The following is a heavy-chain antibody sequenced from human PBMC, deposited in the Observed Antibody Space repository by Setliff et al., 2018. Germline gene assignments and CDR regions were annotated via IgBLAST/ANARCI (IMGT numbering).Heavy chain of an antibody. CDR3: ARESGSPRYMDV. V-gene: IGHV1-69*13. D-gene: IGHD3-3*01. Sequence: SVKVSCKASGGTFNNYAISWVRQAPGQGLKWMGGIIPIFGTTKYAQKFQGRVTITADEPTSTAYMELSSLRSEDTAVYYCARESGSPRYMDVWGNGTTVTVSS. CDR2: IIPIFGTT. J-gene: IGHJ6*03. CDR1: GGTFNNYA.